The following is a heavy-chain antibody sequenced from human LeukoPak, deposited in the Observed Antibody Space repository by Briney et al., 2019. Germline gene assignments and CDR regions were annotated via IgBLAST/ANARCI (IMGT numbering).Heavy chain of an antibody. CDR1: GFSLTSGYY. V-gene: IGHV4-38-2*01. J-gene: IGHJ6*04. CDR3: ARQKAGTAGRSLDV. D-gene: IGHD3-10*01. CDR2: AYYTGNT. Sequence: SETLSLTCAVSGFSLTSGYYWAWIRQSPGKGLEWIGNAYYTGNTQYRPSLKKRVIIPEDTSKHYVYLTQPSETAADTAIYYCARQKAGTAGRSLDVWGTGTTIIVSS.